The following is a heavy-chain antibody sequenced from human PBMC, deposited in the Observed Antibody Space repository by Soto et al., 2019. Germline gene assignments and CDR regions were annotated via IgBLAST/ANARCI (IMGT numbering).Heavy chain of an antibody. CDR1: GFTFSSYA. CDR2: ISGSGGST. J-gene: IGHJ4*02. Sequence: GGSLRLSCAASGFTFSSYAMSWVRQAPGKGLEWVSAISGSGGSTYYADSVKGRFTISRDNSKNTLYLQMNSLRAEDTAVYYCAKGGFSPTSYCSGGSCYFLEVDYWGQGTLVTVSS. D-gene: IGHD2-15*01. V-gene: IGHV3-23*01. CDR3: AKGGFSPTSYCSGGSCYFLEVDY.